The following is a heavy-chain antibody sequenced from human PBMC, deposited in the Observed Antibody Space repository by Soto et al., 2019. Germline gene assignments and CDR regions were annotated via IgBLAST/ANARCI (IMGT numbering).Heavy chain of an antibody. CDR3: ARDIQATLTNWFDP. CDR2: ISYDGSNK. Sequence: GGSLRLSCAASGFTFSSYSMNWVRQAPGKGLEWVAVISYDGSNKYYADSVKGRFTISRHNFNNTLYLQMNSLRSDDTAVYYCARDIQATLTNWFDPWGQGTLVTVSS. CDR1: GFTFSSYS. D-gene: IGHD5-12*01. V-gene: IGHV3-30*03. J-gene: IGHJ5*02.